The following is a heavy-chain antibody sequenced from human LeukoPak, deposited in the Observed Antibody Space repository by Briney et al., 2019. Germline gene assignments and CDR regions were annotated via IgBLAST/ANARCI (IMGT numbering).Heavy chain of an antibody. CDR2: ISYSGST. CDR3: ARSTVAGNVNYFYYYGMDV. CDR1: GGSISTYY. J-gene: IGHJ6*02. V-gene: IGHV4-59*01. Sequence: DPSETLSLTCTVSGGSISTYYWSWIRQPPGKGLEWIGYISYSGSTNYNPSLKSRLTTSVDTSQNQFSLRVSSVTAADTAVYYCARSTVAGNVNYFYYYGMDVWGQGTTVTVSS. D-gene: IGHD6-19*01.